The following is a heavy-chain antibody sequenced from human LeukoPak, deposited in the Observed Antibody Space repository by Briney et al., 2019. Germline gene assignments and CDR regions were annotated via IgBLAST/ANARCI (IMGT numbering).Heavy chain of an antibody. J-gene: IGHJ4*02. V-gene: IGHV4-38-2*02. D-gene: IGHD4-17*01. CDR2: IYHSGST. CDR3: ARNNDYGDYVGY. Sequence: PSETLSLTCTVSGYSISSGYYWGWIRQPPGKGLEWIGSIYHSGSTYYNPSLKSRVTISVDTSKNQFSLKLSSVTAADTAVYYCARNNDYGDYVGYWGQGTLVTVSS. CDR1: GYSISSGYY.